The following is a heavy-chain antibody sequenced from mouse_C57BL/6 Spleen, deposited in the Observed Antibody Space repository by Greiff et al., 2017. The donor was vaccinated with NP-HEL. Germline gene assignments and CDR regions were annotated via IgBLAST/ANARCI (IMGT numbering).Heavy chain of an antibody. J-gene: IGHJ1*03. CDR1: GYSFTGYF. D-gene: IGHD1-1*01. V-gene: IGHV1-20*01. CDR2: INPYNGDT. CDR3: ARNHYGSSLWYFDV. Sequence: DVQLVESGPELVKPGDSVKISCKASGYSFTGYFMNWVMQSHGKSLEWIGRINPYNGDTFYNQKFKGKATLTVYKSSSTAHMELRSLTSEDSAVYDCARNHYGSSLWYFDVWGTGTTVTVSS.